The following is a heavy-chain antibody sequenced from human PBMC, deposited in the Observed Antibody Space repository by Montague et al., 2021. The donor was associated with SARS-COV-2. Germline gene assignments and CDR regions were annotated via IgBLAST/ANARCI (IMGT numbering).Heavy chain of an antibody. CDR3: ARGVRQLGVRYYYYYIDV. CDR1: GGSFSGYY. CDR2: TNHSGST. D-gene: IGHD6-6*01. V-gene: IGHV4-34*01. Sequence: SETLSLTCAVYGGSFSGYYWSWIRQPPGKGLEWIGETNHSGSTNYNPSLKRRVTISMDTSKNQFSLKPSSVTAADTAVYYCARGVRQLGVRYYYYYIDVWDKGTTVTVSS. J-gene: IGHJ6*03.